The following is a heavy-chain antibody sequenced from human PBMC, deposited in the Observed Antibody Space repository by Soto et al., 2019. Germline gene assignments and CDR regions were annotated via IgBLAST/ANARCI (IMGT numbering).Heavy chain of an antibody. V-gene: IGHV1-18*04. CDR1: GYTFTSYG. D-gene: IGHD2-2*01. Sequence: ASVKVSCKASGYTFTSYGISWVRLAPGQGLEWMGWISAYNGNTNYAQKLQGRVTMTTDTSTSTAYMELRSLRSDDTAVYYCARIRTSHCAACPRYAFDIWGQGTMVTVSS. CDR3: ARIRTSHCAACPRYAFDI. J-gene: IGHJ3*02. CDR2: ISAYNGNT.